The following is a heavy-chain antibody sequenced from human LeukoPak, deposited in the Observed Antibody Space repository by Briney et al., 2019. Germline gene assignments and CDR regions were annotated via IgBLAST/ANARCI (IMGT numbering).Heavy chain of an antibody. CDR3: AKDFFILTGYYRGSFDY. CDR1: GFTFSSYA. CDR2: ISGSGGST. V-gene: IGHV3-23*01. J-gene: IGHJ4*02. D-gene: IGHD3-9*01. Sequence: GGSLRLSCAASGFTFSSYAMSWVRQAPGKGLEWVSAISGSGGSTYYADSVKGRFTISRDNSKNTLYLQMNSLRAEDTAVYYCAKDFFILTGYYRGSFDYWGQGTLVTVSS.